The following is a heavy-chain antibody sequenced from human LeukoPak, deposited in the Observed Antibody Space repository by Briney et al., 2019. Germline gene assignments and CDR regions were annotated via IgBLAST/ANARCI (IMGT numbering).Heavy chain of an antibody. J-gene: IGHJ4*02. CDR1: AFTFSAYT. V-gene: IGHV3-21*04. CDR3: AKGSYYDYVSGSY. D-gene: IGHD3-16*01. CDR2: ITKSSSSI. Sequence: PGGSLRLSCAASAFTFSAYTMNWVRQAPGKGLEWVSSITKSSSSISYADSVRGRFSISRDNAKNSLFLQMNSLRAEDTAVYYCAKGSYYDYVSGSYWGQGTLVTVSS.